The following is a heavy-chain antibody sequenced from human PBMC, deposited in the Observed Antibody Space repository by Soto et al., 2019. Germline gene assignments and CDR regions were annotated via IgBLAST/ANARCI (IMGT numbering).Heavy chain of an antibody. J-gene: IGHJ4*02. Sequence: SETLSLTCTVSGDSIRSYYWTWIRQPPGKGLEWIGYIYYSGSTNYNPSLKSRVTISIDTSKNQFSLKLSSVTAADTAVYYCARRDYYAELDYRGQGTLVTVSS. CDR2: IYYSGST. CDR3: ARRDYYAELDY. CDR1: GDSIRSYY. D-gene: IGHD3-22*01. V-gene: IGHV4-59*08.